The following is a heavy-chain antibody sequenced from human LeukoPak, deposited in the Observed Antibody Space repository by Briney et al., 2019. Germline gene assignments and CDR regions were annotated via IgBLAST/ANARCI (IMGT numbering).Heavy chain of an antibody. CDR1: GYTVTSYD. V-gene: IGHV1-8*01. CDR3: ARGLGRVRFGEYYFDY. D-gene: IGHD3-10*01. CDR2: MNPNRGNT. J-gene: IGHJ4*02. Sequence: ASVKVSCKASGYTVTSYDINWVRQATGQGVEWMGWMNPNRGNTGYAQKFQGRVTMTRNTSISTAYMELSSLRSEDTAVYYCARGLGRVRFGEYYFDYWGQGTLVTVSS.